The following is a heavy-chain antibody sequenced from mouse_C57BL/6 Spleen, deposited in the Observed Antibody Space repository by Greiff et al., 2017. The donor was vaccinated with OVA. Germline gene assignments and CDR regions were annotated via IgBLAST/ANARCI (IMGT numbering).Heavy chain of an antibody. Sequence: QVQLQQPGAELVMPGASVKLSCKASGYTFTSYWMHWVKQKPGQGLEWIGEIDPSDSYTNYNQKFKGKSTLTVAKSSSTAYMQLSSLTSEDSAVYYCASQRSNYHYFDYWGQGTTLTVSS. V-gene: IGHV1-69*01. CDR2: IDPSDSYT. CDR1: GYTFTSYW. J-gene: IGHJ2*01. CDR3: ASQRSNYHYFDY. D-gene: IGHD2-5*01.